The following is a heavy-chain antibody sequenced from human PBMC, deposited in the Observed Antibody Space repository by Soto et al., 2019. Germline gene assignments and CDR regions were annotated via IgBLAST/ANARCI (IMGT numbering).Heavy chain of an antibody. Sequence: QVQLVESGGGLVKPGGSLRLSCAASGFTFSDYYMSWIRQAPGKGLEWVSYISSSGSTIYYADSVKGRFTISRDNAKNSQYLQMNSPRAEDTAVYYCARERSIAVRDAFDIWGQGTMVTVSS. D-gene: IGHD6-6*01. J-gene: IGHJ3*02. CDR2: ISSSGSTI. V-gene: IGHV3-11*01. CDR1: GFTFSDYY. CDR3: ARERSIAVRDAFDI.